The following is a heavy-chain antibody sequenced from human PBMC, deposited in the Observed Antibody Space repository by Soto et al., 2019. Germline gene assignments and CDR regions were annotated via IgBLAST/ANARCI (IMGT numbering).Heavy chain of an antibody. J-gene: IGHJ6*02. Sequence: GASVKVSCKASGYTFTSYGISWVRQAPGQGLEWMGWISAYNGNTNYAQKLQGRVTMTTDTSTSTAYMELRSLRSDDTAVYYCARALMVATTRYYYYGMDVWGQGTTVTVSS. CDR2: ISAYNGNT. D-gene: IGHD5-12*01. CDR3: ARALMVATTRYYYYGMDV. V-gene: IGHV1-18*01. CDR1: GYTFTSYG.